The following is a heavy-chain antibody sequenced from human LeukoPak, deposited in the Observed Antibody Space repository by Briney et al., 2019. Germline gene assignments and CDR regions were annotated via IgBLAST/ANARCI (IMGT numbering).Heavy chain of an antibody. Sequence: SETLSLTCSASGGSISSYSWNWIRQPAGKGLEWIGRFYTSGTTNYNPSLKSRVTMSIDTSKNQVSLKMRSVTAADTAVYYCAITVVTLDWYFDLWGRGTLVSVSS. D-gene: IGHD4-23*01. CDR3: AITVVTLDWYFDL. V-gene: IGHV4-4*07. J-gene: IGHJ2*01. CDR2: FYTSGTT. CDR1: GGSISSYS.